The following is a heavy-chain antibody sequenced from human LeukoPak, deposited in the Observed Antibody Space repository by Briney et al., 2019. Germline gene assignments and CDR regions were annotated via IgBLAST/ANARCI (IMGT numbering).Heavy chain of an antibody. Sequence: SETLSHTCTVSGGSISSYYWSWIRQPPGKGLEWIGYIYYSGSTNYNPSLKSRVTISVDTSKNQFSLKLSSVTAADTAVYYCARFRGGSYNDYWGQGTLVTVSS. CDR3: ARFRGGSYNDY. J-gene: IGHJ4*02. D-gene: IGHD1-26*01. V-gene: IGHV4-59*01. CDR1: GGSISSYY. CDR2: IYYSGST.